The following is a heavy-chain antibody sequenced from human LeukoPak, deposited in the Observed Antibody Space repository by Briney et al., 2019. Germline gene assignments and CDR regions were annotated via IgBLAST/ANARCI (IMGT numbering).Heavy chain of an antibody. CDR1: GFTFDDYA. CDR3: AKDIRIVGASWRAFDY. J-gene: IGHJ4*02. CDR2: ISWNSGSI. V-gene: IGHV3-9*01. Sequence: GRSLRLSCAASGFTFDDYAMHWVRQAPGKGLEWVSGISWNSGSIGYADSVKGRFTISRDNAKNSLYLQMNSLRAEDTALYYCAKDIRIVGASWRAFDYWGQGTLVTVSS. D-gene: IGHD1-26*01.